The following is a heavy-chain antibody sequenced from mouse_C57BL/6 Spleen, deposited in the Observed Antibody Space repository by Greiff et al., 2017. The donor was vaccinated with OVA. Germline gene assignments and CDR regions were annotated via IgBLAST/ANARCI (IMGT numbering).Heavy chain of an antibody. V-gene: IGHV1-75*01. Sequence: VKLVESGPELVKPGASVKISCKASGYTFTDYYINWVKQRPGQGLEWIGWIFPGSGSTYYNEKFKGKATLTVDKSSSTAYMLLSSLTSEDSAVYFCAREYYGSSPWFAYWGQGTLVTVSA. CDR1: GYTFTDYY. D-gene: IGHD1-1*01. CDR3: AREYYGSSPWFAY. J-gene: IGHJ3*01. CDR2: IFPGSGST.